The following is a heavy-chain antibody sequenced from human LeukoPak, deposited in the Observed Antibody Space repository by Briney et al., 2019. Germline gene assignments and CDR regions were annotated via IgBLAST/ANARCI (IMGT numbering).Heavy chain of an antibody. J-gene: IGHJ4*02. CDR2: ISYDGSNK. CDR3: ASAGDTQQLVDIDY. D-gene: IGHD6-13*01. V-gene: IGHV3-30-3*01. Sequence: PGRSLRLSCAASGSTFSSYAMHWVRQAPGKGLEWVAVISYDGSNKYYADSVKGRFTISRDNSKNTLYLQMNSLRAEDTAVYYCASAGDTQQLVDIDYWGQGTLVTVSS. CDR1: GSTFSSYA.